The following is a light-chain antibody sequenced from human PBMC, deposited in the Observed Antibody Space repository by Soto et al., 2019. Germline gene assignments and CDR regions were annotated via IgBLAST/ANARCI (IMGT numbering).Light chain of an antibody. Sequence: FTPSTGTLSFSPGERATLSCRATLRLSSSYFAWYQQKPGQAPRLLIYGASSRAAGIPDRFTGSGSGTEFTLTISRLEPEDFAVYFCQQHRTFGQGTKVDIK. V-gene: IGKV3-20*01. CDR2: GAS. CDR1: LRLSSSY. J-gene: IGKJ1*01. CDR3: QQHRT.